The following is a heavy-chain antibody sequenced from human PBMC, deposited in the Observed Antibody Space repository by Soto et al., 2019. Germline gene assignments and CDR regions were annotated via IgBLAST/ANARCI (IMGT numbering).Heavy chain of an antibody. J-gene: IGHJ4*02. V-gene: IGHV3-33*01. CDR1: GFTFSSYG. Sequence: GGSLRLSCAASGFTFSSYGMHWVRQAPGKGLEWVAVIWYDGSNKYYADSVKGRFTISRDNSKNTLYLQMNSLRAEDTTVYYCARDRPYYDSSGYPDYWGQGTLVTVSS. CDR2: IWYDGSNK. D-gene: IGHD3-22*01. CDR3: ARDRPYYDSSGYPDY.